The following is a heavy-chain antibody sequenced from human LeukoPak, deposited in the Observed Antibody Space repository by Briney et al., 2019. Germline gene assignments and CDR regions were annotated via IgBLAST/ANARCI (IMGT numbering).Heavy chain of an antibody. CDR3: AKVRGTYSSGYFFDY. J-gene: IGHJ4*02. CDR2: ISWNSGYI. V-gene: IGHV3-9*01. D-gene: IGHD6-19*01. Sequence: GRSLRLSCAASGFTFDNYAMHWVRQAPGKGLEWLSIISWNSGYIHYADSVKGRFTIYRDNAKKYLDLKMSSLRAEDTAFYYCAKVRGTYSSGYFFDYWGQGTLVTVSS. CDR1: GFTFDNYA.